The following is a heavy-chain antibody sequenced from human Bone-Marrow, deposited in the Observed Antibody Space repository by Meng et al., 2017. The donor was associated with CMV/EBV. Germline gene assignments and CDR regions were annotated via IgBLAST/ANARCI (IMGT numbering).Heavy chain of an antibody. CDR2: IRSKANSYAT. CDR3: TRRGDIVVVPAARDYYYGMDV. D-gene: IGHD2-2*01. J-gene: IGHJ6*02. CDR1: GFSFSGSA. Sequence: GESLKISCAASGFSFSGSALHWVRQASGKGLEWVGRIRSKANSYATAYAASVKGRFTISRDDSKNTAYLQMNSLKTEDTAVYYCTRRGDIVVVPAARDYYYGMDVWGQGTTVPVSS. V-gene: IGHV3-73*01.